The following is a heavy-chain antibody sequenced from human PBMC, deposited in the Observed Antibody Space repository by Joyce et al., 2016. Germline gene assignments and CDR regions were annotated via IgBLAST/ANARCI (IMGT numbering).Heavy chain of an antibody. J-gene: IGHJ4*02. CDR1: GFTFGDYA. CDR3: TRNHGQQWLIPDH. Sequence: VHVVESGGGLVQPGRSLRLSCTAYGFTFGDYALSWFRQDPGKGLEWVGFIRTQAYGGTTEYAASVKDRFSISSDDSKNIVSLEMNSLEPEDTATYFCTRNHGQQWLIPDHWGQGTLVTVSS. D-gene: IGHD6-19*01. CDR2: IRTQAYGGTT. V-gene: IGHV3-49*03.